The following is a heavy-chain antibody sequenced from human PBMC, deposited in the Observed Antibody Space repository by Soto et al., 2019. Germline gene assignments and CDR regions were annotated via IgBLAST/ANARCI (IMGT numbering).Heavy chain of an antibody. J-gene: IGHJ5*02. CDR2: ISTSSSYI. Sequence: PGGSLRLSCAASGFTFSSYTMNWVRQAPGKGLEWVSSISTSSSYIYYADSVKGRFTISRDNAKNSLFLQMNSLRAEDTAVYYCASEGGPDSSGLAWFEPWGQGTLVTVSS. V-gene: IGHV3-21*01. D-gene: IGHD6-19*01. CDR1: GFTFSSYT. CDR3: ASEGGPDSSGLAWFEP.